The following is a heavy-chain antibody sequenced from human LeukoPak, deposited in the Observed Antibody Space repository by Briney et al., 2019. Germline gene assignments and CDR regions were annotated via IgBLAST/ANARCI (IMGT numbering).Heavy chain of an antibody. CDR1: GFTFSSYAM. D-gene: IGHD2-2*01. Sequence: PGGSLRLSCAASGFTFSSYAMSWVRQPPGKGLEWIGEIYHSGSTNYNPSLESRVTVSVDKSKNQFSLDLGSVTAADTAVYYCARFCGSTSWHTGYYYGIDVWGQGTTVTVSS. J-gene: IGHJ6*02. CDR2: IYHSGST. CDR3: ARFCGSTSWHTGYYYGIDV. V-gene: IGHV4-4*02.